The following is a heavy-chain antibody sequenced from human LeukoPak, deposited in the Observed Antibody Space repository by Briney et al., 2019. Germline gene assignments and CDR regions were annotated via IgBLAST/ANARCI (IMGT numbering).Heavy chain of an antibody. CDR3: ARRTRGYSYGPYYYGMDV. J-gene: IGHJ6*02. D-gene: IGHD5-18*01. CDR2: IYYSGST. CDR1: GGSISSSSYY. V-gene: IGHV4-39*07. Sequence: SETLSLTYTVSGGSISSSSYYWGWIRQPPGKGLEWIGSIYYSGSTYYNPSLKSRITISVDTSKNQFSLKLSSVTAADTAVYYCARRTRGYSYGPYYYGMDVWGQGTTVTVSS.